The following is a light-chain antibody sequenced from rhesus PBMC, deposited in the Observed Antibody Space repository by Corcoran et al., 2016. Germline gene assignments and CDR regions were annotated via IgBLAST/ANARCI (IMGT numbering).Light chain of an antibody. CDR3: QQYDSRPWT. V-gene: IGKV1-22*01. CDR2: KAA. Sequence: DIQMTQSPSSLSASVGDTVTISCRASQAISSWLAWYQQKPGKAPKLLIYKAASLQSGVPPRFSGSGSGTDFTLTISSLQSEDFATYYCQQYDSRPWTFGHGTKVEIK. CDR1: QAISSW. J-gene: IGKJ1*01.